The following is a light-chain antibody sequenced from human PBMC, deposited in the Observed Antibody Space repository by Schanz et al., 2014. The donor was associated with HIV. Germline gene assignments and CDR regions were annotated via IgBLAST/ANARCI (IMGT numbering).Light chain of an antibody. J-gene: IGKJ2*01. Sequence: DIQMTQSPSSLSASVGDRVTITCQASQDISNYLNWYHQKPGKAPKLLIYDASNLETGVSSRFSGSGSGTDFTFTISSLQPEDIATYYCQQYDNLPSYTFGQGTKLEIK. CDR1: QDISNY. CDR2: DAS. V-gene: IGKV1-33*01. CDR3: QQYDNLPSYT.